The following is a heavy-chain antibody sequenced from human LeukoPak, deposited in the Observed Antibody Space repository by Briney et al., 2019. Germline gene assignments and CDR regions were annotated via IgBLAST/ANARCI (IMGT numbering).Heavy chain of an antibody. J-gene: IGHJ4*02. Sequence: SETLSLTCTVSGGSISSSSYYWGWIRQPPGKGLEWIGSIYYSGSTYHNPSLKSRVTISVDTSKNQFSLKLSSVTAADTAVYYCARQDTRYSYGHWGQGTLVTVSS. V-gene: IGHV4-39*01. CDR2: IYYSGST. CDR3: ARQDTRYSYGH. CDR1: GGSISSSSYY. D-gene: IGHD5-18*01.